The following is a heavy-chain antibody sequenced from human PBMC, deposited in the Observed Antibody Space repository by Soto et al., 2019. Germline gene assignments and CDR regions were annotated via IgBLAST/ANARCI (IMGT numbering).Heavy chain of an antibody. CDR1: GFTFSSHW. J-gene: IGHJ4*02. Sequence: GGSLRLSCAASGFTFSSHWMSWVRQAPGKGLEWVANIKQDGSEKYYVDSVKGRFIISRDNARNSLHLQMNSLRAEDTAIYYCARRPIYCTSTSCYPRFFDYWGRGTLVTV. CDR2: IKQDGSEK. D-gene: IGHD2-2*01. CDR3: ARRPIYCTSTSCYPRFFDY. V-gene: IGHV3-7*03.